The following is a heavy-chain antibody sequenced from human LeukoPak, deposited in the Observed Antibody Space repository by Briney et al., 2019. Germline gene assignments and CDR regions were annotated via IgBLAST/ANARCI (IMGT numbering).Heavy chain of an antibody. J-gene: IGHJ4*02. CDR3: ARIAGGFDY. Sequence: PGRSLRLSCAASGFTFSSYGMHWVRQAPGKGLEWVAVIRYDGSNKYYADSVKGRFTISRDNSRNTQYLQMSSLRDEDTAVYYCARIAGGFDYWGQGALVTVSS. D-gene: IGHD6-13*01. V-gene: IGHV3-30*02. CDR1: GFTFSSYG. CDR2: IRYDGSNK.